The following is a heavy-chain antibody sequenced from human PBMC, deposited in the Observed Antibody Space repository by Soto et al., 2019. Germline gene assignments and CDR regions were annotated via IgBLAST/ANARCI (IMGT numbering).Heavy chain of an antibody. CDR3: AATWFGELSAQYYFDY. V-gene: IGHV1-58*01. Sequence: SVKVSCKTSGFTFSNSAVQWVRQARGRPLEWIGWIIVGGGTTNYLQNLQGRITMTRDISTSTAYMELSSLRSEDTAEYYCAATWFGELSAQYYFDYWGQGTLVTVSS. D-gene: IGHD3-10*01. CDR2: IIVGGGTT. J-gene: IGHJ4*02. CDR1: GFTFSNSA.